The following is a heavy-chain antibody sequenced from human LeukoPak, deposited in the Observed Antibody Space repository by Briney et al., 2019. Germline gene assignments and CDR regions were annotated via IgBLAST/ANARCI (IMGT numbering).Heavy chain of an antibody. Sequence: PSETLSLTCAVYGGSFSGYYWSWIRQPPGKGLEWIGEINHSGSTNYNPSLKSRVTISVDTSKNQISLKLSSVTAADTAVYYCARDSVVGAQFDYWGQGTLVTVSS. V-gene: IGHV4-34*01. CDR1: GGSFSGYY. D-gene: IGHD1-26*01. J-gene: IGHJ4*02. CDR3: ARDSVVGAQFDY. CDR2: INHSGST.